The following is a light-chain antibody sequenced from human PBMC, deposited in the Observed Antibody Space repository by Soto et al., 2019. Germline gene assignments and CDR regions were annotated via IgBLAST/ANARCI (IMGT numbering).Light chain of an antibody. CDR3: SSYTGSSTYV. V-gene: IGLV2-14*01. Sequence: QSALTQPASVSGSPGQSITISCTGTSSDVSGFNFVSWYQQHPGKAPKLMIFEVNNRPSGISNRFSGSKSGDTASLTISGLQAEDEADYYCSSYTGSSTYVFGAGIKLTVL. CDR2: EVN. J-gene: IGLJ1*01. CDR1: SSDVSGFNF.